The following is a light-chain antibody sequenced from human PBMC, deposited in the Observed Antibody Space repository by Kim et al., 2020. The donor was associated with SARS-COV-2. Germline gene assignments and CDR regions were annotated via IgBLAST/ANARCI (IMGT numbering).Light chain of an antibody. CDR3: HQYDMSPFT. Sequence: EIVLTQSPGTLSLSPGERATLSCRTSQRLNSGYLAWYQQMAGQPPRLLIYGASRRAVGIPDRFSGSGSGTDFTLTISRLDPEDFSVYYCHQYDMSPFTFGQWTKLEI. CDR2: GAS. CDR1: QRLNSGY. V-gene: IGKV3-20*01. J-gene: IGKJ2*01.